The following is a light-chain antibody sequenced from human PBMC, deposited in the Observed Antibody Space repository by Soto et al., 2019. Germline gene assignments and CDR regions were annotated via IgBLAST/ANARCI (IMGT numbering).Light chain of an antibody. CDR1: QSVSRN. CDR2: GAS. Sequence: EIVMTQSPATLSVSPGERATLSCRASQSVSRNLAWYQQKPGQAPRLLIYGASTRATGIPARFSGSGSGTEFILTISSLQSEDFAAYYCKHYDIRPPGTFGQGTKVEI. J-gene: IGKJ1*01. CDR3: KHYDIRPPGT. V-gene: IGKV3-15*01.